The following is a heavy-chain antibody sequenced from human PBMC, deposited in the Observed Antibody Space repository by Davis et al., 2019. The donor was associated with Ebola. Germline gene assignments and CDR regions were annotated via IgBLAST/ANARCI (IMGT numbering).Heavy chain of an antibody. D-gene: IGHD5-12*01. CDR1: AYTSTNYY. Sequence: ASVMVSCNASAYTSTNYYTHWVRQASGQGLEWMGMNNPNDGRTIYAQKFQGRVTVTRDTSTTTVYMDLSSLRSEDTALYYCTTPGGQDSGYEVFDIWGQGTMVTVSS. CDR3: TTPGGQDSGYEVFDI. J-gene: IGHJ3*02. V-gene: IGHV1-46*03. CDR2: NNPNDGRT.